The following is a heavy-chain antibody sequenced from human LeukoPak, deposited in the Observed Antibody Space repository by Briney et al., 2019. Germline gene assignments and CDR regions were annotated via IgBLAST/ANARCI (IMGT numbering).Heavy chain of an antibody. D-gene: IGHD3-3*01. V-gene: IGHV3-48*01. CDR3: ARDLRRFLEWLSLSRGMDV. Sequence: GGSLRLSCAASGFTFGSYSMNWVRQAPGKGLEWVSYITSGSSTIYYADSVKGRFTISRDNAKNSLYLQMNSLRAEDTAVYYCARDLRRFLEWLSLSRGMDVGGQGTTGTVS. J-gene: IGHJ6*02. CDR1: GFTFGSYS. CDR2: ITSGSSTI.